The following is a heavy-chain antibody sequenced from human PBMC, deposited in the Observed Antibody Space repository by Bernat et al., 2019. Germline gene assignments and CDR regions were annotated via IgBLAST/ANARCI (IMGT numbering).Heavy chain of an antibody. CDR1: GFSLSNARMG. CDR2: IFSNDEK. CDR3: ARMFRPFYSSSWYYFDY. Sequence: QVTLKESGPVLVKPTETLTLTCTVSGFSLSNARMGVSWIRQSPGKALEWLAHIFSNDEKSYSTSLKSRLTISKDTSKSQVVLTMTNMDPVDTATYYCARMFRPFYSSSWYYFDYWGQGTLVTVSS. D-gene: IGHD6-13*01. J-gene: IGHJ4*02. V-gene: IGHV2-26*01.